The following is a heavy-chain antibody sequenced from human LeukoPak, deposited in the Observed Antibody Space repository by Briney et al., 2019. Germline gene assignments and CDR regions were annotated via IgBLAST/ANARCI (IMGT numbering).Heavy chain of an antibody. CDR1: GGSISSGGYS. Sequence: SETLSLTCAVSGGSISSGGYSWSWIRQPPGKGLEWIGYIYHSGSTYYNPSLKSRVTISVDRSKNQFSLKLSSVTAADTAVYYCARDKPSDSSGSPHYWGQGTLVTVSS. D-gene: IGHD3-22*01. CDR2: IYHSGST. CDR3: ARDKPSDSSGSPHY. J-gene: IGHJ4*02. V-gene: IGHV4-30-2*01.